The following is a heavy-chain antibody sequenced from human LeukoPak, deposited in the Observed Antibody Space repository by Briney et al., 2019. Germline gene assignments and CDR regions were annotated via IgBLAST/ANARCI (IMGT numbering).Heavy chain of an antibody. V-gene: IGHV4-30-2*01. CDR3: ARDGGTRLGFDP. J-gene: IGHJ5*02. CDR1: GGSISSGGYY. D-gene: IGHD3-16*01. Sequence: SETLSLTCTVSGGSISSGGYYWSWLRQPPGKGLEWIGYIYHSGSTYYNPSLKSRVTISVDRSKNQFSLKLSSVTAADTGVYYCARDGGTRLGFDPWGQGTLVTVSS. CDR2: IYHSGST.